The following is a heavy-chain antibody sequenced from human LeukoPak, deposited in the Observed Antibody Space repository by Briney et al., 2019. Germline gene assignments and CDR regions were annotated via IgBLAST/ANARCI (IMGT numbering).Heavy chain of an antibody. V-gene: IGHV4-59*01. J-gene: IGHJ4*02. CDR2: IYYSGST. D-gene: IGHD3-3*01. Sequence: SETLSLTCTVSGGSISSYYWSWIRQPPGKGLEWIGYIYYSGSTNYNPSLKSRVTISVDTSKNQFSLKLSSVTAADTAVYYRARDGVAGVVTLWGQGTLVTVSS. CDR3: ARDGVAGVVTL. CDR1: GGSISSYY.